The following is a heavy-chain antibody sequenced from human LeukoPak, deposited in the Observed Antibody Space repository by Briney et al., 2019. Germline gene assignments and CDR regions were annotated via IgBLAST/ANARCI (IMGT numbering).Heavy chain of an antibody. CDR1: GYTFTDYY. V-gene: IGHV1-69-2*01. CDR2: VDPEDGET. Sequence: GATVKISCKGSGYTFTDYYMHWVQQAPGKGLEWMGLVDPEDGETIYAEKFQGRVTITADTSTDTAYMELSSLRSEDTAVYYCATVSGPYDSSGYYSPDYWGQGTLVTVSS. D-gene: IGHD3-22*01. J-gene: IGHJ4*02. CDR3: ATVSGPYDSSGYYSPDY.